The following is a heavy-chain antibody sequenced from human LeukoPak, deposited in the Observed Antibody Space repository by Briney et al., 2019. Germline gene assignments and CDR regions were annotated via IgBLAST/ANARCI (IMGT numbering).Heavy chain of an antibody. CDR3: ASTYSSGWGGEYFHH. CDR1: GFTFSTYA. CDR2: ISSSGNTK. J-gene: IGHJ1*01. V-gene: IGHV3-48*03. Sequence: GGSLRLSCAASGFTFSTYAMSWVRQAPGKGLEWVSFISSSGNTKYYADSVKGRFTISRDNAKNSLYLQMNSLRAEDTAVYYCASTYSSGWGGEYFHHWGQGTLVTVSS. D-gene: IGHD6-19*01.